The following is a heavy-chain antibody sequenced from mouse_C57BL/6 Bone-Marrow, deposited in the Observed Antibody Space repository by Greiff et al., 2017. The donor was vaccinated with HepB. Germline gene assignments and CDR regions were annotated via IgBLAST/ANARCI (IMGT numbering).Heavy chain of an antibody. CDR3: AREGPYGYNYAMDY. Sequence: QVQLKESGPELVKPGASVKISCKASGYAFSSSWMNWVKQRPGKGLEWIGRIYPGDGDTNYNGKFKGKATLTADKSSSTAYMQLSSLTSEDSAVYFCAREGPYGYNYAMDYWGQGTSVTVSS. V-gene: IGHV1-82*01. D-gene: IGHD2-2*01. CDR2: IYPGDGDT. CDR1: GYAFSSSW. J-gene: IGHJ4*01.